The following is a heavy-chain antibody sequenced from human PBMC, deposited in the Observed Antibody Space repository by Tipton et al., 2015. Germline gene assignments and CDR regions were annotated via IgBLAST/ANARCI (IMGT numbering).Heavy chain of an antibody. Sequence: TLSLTCTVSGGSIVSDTYYWSWIRQPAGKGLEWIGRIYASGITNYGITNYNPSLKSRVAISVDTPTNQFSLKLSSVTASDTAVYYCARDWARGCNGAICYGNWFDPWGQGTLVTVSS. CDR1: GGSIVSDTYY. CDR2: IYASGITNYGIT. J-gene: IGHJ5*02. CDR3: ARDWARGCNGAICYGNWFDP. V-gene: IGHV4-61*02. D-gene: IGHD2-15*01.